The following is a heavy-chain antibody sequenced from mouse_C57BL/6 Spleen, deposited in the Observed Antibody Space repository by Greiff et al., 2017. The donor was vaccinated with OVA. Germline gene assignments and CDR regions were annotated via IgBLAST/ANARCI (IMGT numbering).Heavy chain of an antibody. D-gene: IGHD1-1*01. V-gene: IGHV1-39*01. CDR2: INPNYGTT. CDR3: ARSLFITTVPLAY. Sequence: QLQQSGPELVKPGASGKISCKASGYSFTDYNMNWVKPSNGKSLEWIGVINPNYGTTSYNQKFKGKATLTVDQSSSTAYMQLNSLTSEDSAVYYCARSLFITTVPLAYWGQGTLVTVSA. J-gene: IGHJ3*01. CDR1: GYSFTDYN.